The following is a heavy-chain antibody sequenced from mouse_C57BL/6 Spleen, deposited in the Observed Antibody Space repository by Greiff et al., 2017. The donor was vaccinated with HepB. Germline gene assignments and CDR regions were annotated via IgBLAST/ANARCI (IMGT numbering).Heavy chain of an antibody. J-gene: IGHJ4*01. D-gene: IGHD1-1*01. CDR1: GYSITSGYY. CDR2: ISYDGSN. CDR3: ERADLITTVVVDAMDY. V-gene: IGHV3-6*01. Sequence: DVHLVESGPGLVKPSQSLSLTCSVTGYSITSGYYWNWIRQFPGNKLEWMGYISYDGSNNYNPSLKNRISITRDTSKNQFFLKLNSVTTEDTATYYCERADLITTVVVDAMDYWGQGTSVTVSS.